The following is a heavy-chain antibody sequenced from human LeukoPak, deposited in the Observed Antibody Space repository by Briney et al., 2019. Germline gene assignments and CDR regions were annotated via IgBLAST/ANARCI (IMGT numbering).Heavy chain of an antibody. CDR3: ATTQAGIAARPYFDY. V-gene: IGHV4-61*02. J-gene: IGHJ4*02. Sequence: SETLSLTCTVSGGSISSGSYYWSWIRQPAGKGLEWIGRIYTSGSTNYNPSLKRRVTISVDTSKNQFSLKLSSVTAADTAVYYCATTQAGIAARPYFDYWGQGTLVTVSS. CDR2: IYTSGST. D-gene: IGHD6-6*01. CDR1: GGSISSGSYY.